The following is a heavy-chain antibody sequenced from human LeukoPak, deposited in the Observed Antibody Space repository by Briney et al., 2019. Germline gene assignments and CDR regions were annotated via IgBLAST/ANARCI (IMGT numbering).Heavy chain of an antibody. CDR3: AKLYGFSYGNFDF. CDR2: IYHSGST. CDR1: GVSISRSNW. Sequence: SETLSLTCAVPGVSISRSNWWRLVRQPPGKGLEGVGEIYHSGSTNYHPSLKSRVTISVDKSKNQFSLKLSSVTAADTAVYYCAKLYGFSYGNFDFWGQGTLVTVSS. J-gene: IGHJ4*02. D-gene: IGHD5-18*01. V-gene: IGHV4-4*02.